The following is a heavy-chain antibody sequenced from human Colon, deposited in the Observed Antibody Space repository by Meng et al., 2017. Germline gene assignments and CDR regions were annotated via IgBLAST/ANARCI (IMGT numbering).Heavy chain of an antibody. CDR3: ARHGGYYQDF. Sequence: VQWQESGPGLVNPSWPRHLALSVSGASVSVNCYWSWVRQPTGRGLEWIGQIDHRGSAYYRPSLNSRVTMSLDKSRNQFSLRLTSVTAADTAVYYCARHGGYYQDFWGQGTLVTVSS. D-gene: IGHD4-23*01. J-gene: IGHJ4*02. CDR2: IDHRGSA. CDR1: GASVSVNCY. V-gene: IGHV4-4*02.